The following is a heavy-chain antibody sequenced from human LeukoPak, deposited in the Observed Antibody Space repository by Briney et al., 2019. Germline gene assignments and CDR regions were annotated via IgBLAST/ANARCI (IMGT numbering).Heavy chain of an antibody. Sequence: SETLSLTCTVSGGSISSYYWSWIRQPAGKGLEWIGRTYTSGSTNYNPSLKSRVTMSVDTSKNQFSLKLSSVTAAETAVYYCARDWSPSPYGDYFDYWGQGTLVTVSS. CDR2: TYTSGST. CDR3: ARDWSPSPYGDYFDY. CDR1: GGSISSYY. J-gene: IGHJ4*02. V-gene: IGHV4-4*07. D-gene: IGHD4-17*01.